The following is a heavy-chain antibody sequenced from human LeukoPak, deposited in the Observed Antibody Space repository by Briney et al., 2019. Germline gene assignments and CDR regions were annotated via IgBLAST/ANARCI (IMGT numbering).Heavy chain of an antibody. D-gene: IGHD5-18*01. Sequence: SETLSLTCTVSGGSISSYYWSWIRQPPGKGLEWIGYIYYSGSTNYNPSLKSRVTISVDTSKNQFSLKLSSVTAADTAVYYCARQSPEIQLLFDYWGQGTLVTVSS. CDR3: ARQSPEIQLLFDY. CDR2: IYYSGST. J-gene: IGHJ4*02. CDR1: GGSISSYY. V-gene: IGHV4-59*08.